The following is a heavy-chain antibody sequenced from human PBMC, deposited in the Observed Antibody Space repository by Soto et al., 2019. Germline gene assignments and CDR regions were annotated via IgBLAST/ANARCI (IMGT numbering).Heavy chain of an antibody. J-gene: IGHJ4*01. CDR1: NY. Sequence: NYLCWIRQPKEKGLEWIGSIYSSGSTYYNRSLKSRVTIPVDTSKNQFSLKRSSVTAADTAVFYFVRHTSGSMPFPYW. D-gene: IGHD3-22*01. V-gene: IGHV4-39*01. CDR3: VRHTSGSMPFPY. CDR2: IYSSGST.